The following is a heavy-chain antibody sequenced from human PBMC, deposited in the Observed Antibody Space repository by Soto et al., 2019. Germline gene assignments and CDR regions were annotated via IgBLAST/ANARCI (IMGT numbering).Heavy chain of an antibody. Sequence: LGECLKISCNASAFSFTSNWIGWVRQMPGKGLEWMGIIYPGDSDTRYSPSFEGQVAISADKSTNTTYLHWSNLKASDTAMYYCARPIFYDSSAYRDYWGPGTLVTVSS. V-gene: IGHV5-51*01. CDR2: IYPGDSDT. CDR3: ARPIFYDSSAYRDY. D-gene: IGHD3-22*01. J-gene: IGHJ4*02. CDR1: AFSFTSNW.